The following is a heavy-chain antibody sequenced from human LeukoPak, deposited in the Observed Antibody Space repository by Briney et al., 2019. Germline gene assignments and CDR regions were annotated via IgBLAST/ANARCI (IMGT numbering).Heavy chain of an antibody. J-gene: IGHJ4*02. CDR2: IYYSGST. D-gene: IGHD3-9*01. CDR3: ARVHYDIMTGYYDFDY. V-gene: IGHV4-31*03. CDR1: GGSISSSSYY. Sequence: SETLSLTCTVSGGSISSSSYYWGWIRQPPGKGLEWIGYIYYSGSTYYNPSLESRVTISVDTSKNQFSLKLSSVTAADTAVYYCARVHYDIMTGYYDFDYWRQGTLVTVSP.